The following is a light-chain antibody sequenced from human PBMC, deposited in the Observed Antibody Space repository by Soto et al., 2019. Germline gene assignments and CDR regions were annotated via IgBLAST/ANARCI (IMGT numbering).Light chain of an antibody. CDR3: RSYKRSSTLI. CDR1: SSDVGVYNY. V-gene: IGLV2-14*01. J-gene: IGLJ2*01. Sequence: QSALTQPASVSGSPGQSITISCTATSSDVGVYNYVSWYQQYPGKAPKLMIYEVINRPSGVSNRFSGSRSGNTASLIISGLQSEDEADYYCRSYKRSSTLIFGGGTQLTVL. CDR2: EVI.